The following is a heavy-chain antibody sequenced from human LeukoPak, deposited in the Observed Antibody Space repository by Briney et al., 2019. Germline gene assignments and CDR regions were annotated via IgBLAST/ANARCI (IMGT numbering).Heavy chain of an antibody. CDR1: GFTFSSSW. CDR3: ARDYLGWFDP. V-gene: IGHV3-74*01. Sequence: GGSLRLSCAASGFTFSSSWMHWVRQAAGKGLVWVSRINNVGSSTSYADSVKGRFTISRDNAKNTLYLQMNSLRAEDTAVYYCARDYLGWFDPWGQGTLVTVSS. J-gene: IGHJ5*02. CDR2: INNVGSST.